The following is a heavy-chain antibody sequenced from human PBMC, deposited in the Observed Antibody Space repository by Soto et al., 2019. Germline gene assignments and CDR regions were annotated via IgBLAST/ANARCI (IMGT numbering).Heavy chain of an antibody. CDR3: ARGQFRVLWFGESHLFDP. Sequence: RHAWSVRICCAAGGFVVVGCGMIIVHQAPGKGLEWVSGINWNGGSTGYADSVKGRFTISRDNAKNSLYLQMNSLRAEDTALYHCARGQFRVLWFGESHLFDPWGQGNLVTVPS. J-gene: IGHJ5*02. CDR1: GFVVVGCG. D-gene: IGHD3-10*01. V-gene: IGHV3-20*01. CDR2: INWNGGST.